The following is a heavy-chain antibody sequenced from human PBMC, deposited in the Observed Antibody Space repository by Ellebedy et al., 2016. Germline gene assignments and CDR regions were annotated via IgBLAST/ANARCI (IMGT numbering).Heavy chain of an antibody. Sequence: SETLSLTCTVSGGSISTYYWSWIRQPPGKGLEWIGHIYYSGKTNCNPSLKSRVTISVDTSKNQFSLKLSSVTAADTAVYYCARDTYYYDSGSNYIDGFDIWGQGTMVTVSS. J-gene: IGHJ3*02. V-gene: IGHV4-59*01. CDR3: ARDTYYYDSGSNYIDGFDI. D-gene: IGHD3-10*01. CDR1: GGSISTYY. CDR2: IYYSGKT.